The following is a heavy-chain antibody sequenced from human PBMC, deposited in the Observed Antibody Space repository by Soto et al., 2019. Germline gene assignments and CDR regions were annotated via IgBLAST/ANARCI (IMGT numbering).Heavy chain of an antibody. Sequence: SVKVSCKASGGTFSSYAIGWVRQAPGQGLEWMGGIIPIFGTANYAQKFQGRVTITADESTSTAYMELSSLRSEDTAVYYCARERESAVNKYYYGMDVWGQGTTVTVSS. D-gene: IGHD4-4*01. CDR1: GGTFSSYA. CDR3: ARERESAVNKYYYGMDV. CDR2: IIPIFGTA. J-gene: IGHJ6*02. V-gene: IGHV1-69*13.